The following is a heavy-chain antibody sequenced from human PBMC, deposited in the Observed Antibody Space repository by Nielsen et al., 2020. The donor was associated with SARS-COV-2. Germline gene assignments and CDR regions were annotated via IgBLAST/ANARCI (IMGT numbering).Heavy chain of an antibody. CDR1: GYTFTSYD. J-gene: IGHJ4*02. D-gene: IGHD5-12*01. V-gene: IGHV1-8*01. Sequence: ASVKVSCKASGYTFTSYDINWVRQATGQGLEWMGGMNTNSGNTGYAQKFQGRVTMTRNTSISTAYMELSSLRSEDTAVYYCARAAGYSGYDYSYWGQGTLVNVSS. CDR2: MNTNSGNT. CDR3: ARAAGYSGYDYSY.